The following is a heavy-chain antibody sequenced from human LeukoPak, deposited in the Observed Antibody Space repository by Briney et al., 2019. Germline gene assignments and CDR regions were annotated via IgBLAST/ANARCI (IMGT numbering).Heavy chain of an antibody. CDR3: AKESGCSGGSRPFDY. D-gene: IGHD2-15*01. CDR2: ISGSGGST. CDR1: GFTFSSYA. V-gene: IGHV3-23*01. J-gene: IGHJ4*02. Sequence: GGSLRLSCAASGFTFSSYAMSRVRQAPGKGLEWVSAISGSGGSTYYADSVKGRFTISRDNSKNTLYLQMNSLRAEDTAVYYCAKESGCSGGSRPFDYWGQGTLVTVSS.